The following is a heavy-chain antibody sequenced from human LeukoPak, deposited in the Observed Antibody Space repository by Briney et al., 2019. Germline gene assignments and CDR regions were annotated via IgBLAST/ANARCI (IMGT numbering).Heavy chain of an antibody. CDR2: INAGNGNT. J-gene: IGHJ6*02. V-gene: IGHV1-3*01. CDR1: GYTFTSYA. D-gene: IGHD6-19*01. Sequence: GASVKVSCKASGYTFTSYAMHWVRQAPGQRLEWMGWINAGNGNTKYSQKFQGRVTITRDTSASTAYMELSSLRSKDTAVYYCASGAVAGSEYYYYYYGMDVWGQGTTVTVSS. CDR3: ASGAVAGSEYYYYYYGMDV.